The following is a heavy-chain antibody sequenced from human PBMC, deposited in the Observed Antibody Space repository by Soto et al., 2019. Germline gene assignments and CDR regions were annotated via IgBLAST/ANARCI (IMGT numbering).Heavy chain of an antibody. CDR2: IWYDGSNK. CDR1: GFTFSSYG. CDR3: ARDGITPLTGYSSGWYLGY. D-gene: IGHD6-19*01. V-gene: IGHV3-33*01. Sequence: QVQLVESGGGVVQPGRSLRLSCAASGFTFSSYGMHWVRQAPGKGLEWVAVIWYDGSNKYYADSVKGRFTISRDNSKNTLYLQMNSLRAEDTAVYYCARDGITPLTGYSSGWYLGYWGQGTLLTVSS. J-gene: IGHJ4*02.